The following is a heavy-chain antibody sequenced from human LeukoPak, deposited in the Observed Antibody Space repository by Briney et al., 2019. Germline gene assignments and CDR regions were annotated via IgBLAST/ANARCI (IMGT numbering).Heavy chain of an antibody. CDR2: IYTRGST. CDR3: ARSTSNRFDP. CDR1: GGSISDDY. V-gene: IGHV4-4*09. J-gene: IGHJ5*02. Sequence: SETLSLTCTVSGGSISDDYWGWIRQPPGKGLEWIGYIYTRGSTNYNPSLRSRVTLSVDTSKNQFSLKLSSVTAADKAVYYCARSTSNRFDPWGQGTLVTVSS.